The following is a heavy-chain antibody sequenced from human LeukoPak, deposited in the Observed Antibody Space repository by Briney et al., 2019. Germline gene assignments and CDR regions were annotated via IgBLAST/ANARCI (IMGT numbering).Heavy chain of an antibody. CDR1: GGSFSGYY. J-gene: IGHJ4*02. Sequence: PSETLSLTCAVYGGSFSGYYWSWIRQPPGKGLEWIGEINHSGSTNYNPSLKSRVTISVDTSKNQFSLKLSSATAADTAVYYCARGAIVVVTATELDYWGQGTLVTVSS. D-gene: IGHD2-21*02. CDR3: ARGAIVVVTATELDY. CDR2: INHSGST. V-gene: IGHV4-34*01.